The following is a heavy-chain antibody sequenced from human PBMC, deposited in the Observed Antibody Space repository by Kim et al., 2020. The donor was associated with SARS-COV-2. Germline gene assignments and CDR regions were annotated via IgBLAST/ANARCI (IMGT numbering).Heavy chain of an antibody. V-gene: IGHV3-23*01. CDR3: AKDLRVTTQTAGGDGFDS. J-gene: IGHJ4*02. CDR2: ISGGGGST. CDR1: GFTFNTYA. D-gene: IGHD4-17*01. Sequence: GGSLRLSCVASGFTFNTYAMNWVRQAPGKGLEWVSGISGGGGSTYYADSVKGRFTISRDSSKNTLYLQMNSLRAEDTAVYYCAKDLRVTTQTAGGDGFDSWGQGTLVTVSS.